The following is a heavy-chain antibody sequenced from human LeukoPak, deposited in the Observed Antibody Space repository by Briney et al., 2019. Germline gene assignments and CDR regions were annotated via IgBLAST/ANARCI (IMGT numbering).Heavy chain of an antibody. D-gene: IGHD2-2*01. Sequence: GGSLRLSCAASGFTFSSHAMSWVRQAPGKGLEWVSAISGSGGSTYYADSVKGRFTISRDNSKNTLYLQMNSLRAEDTAVYYRAKGVPSCSTTSCYADYWGQGTLVTVSS. V-gene: IGHV3-23*01. J-gene: IGHJ4*02. CDR2: ISGSGGST. CDR1: GFTFSSHA. CDR3: AKGVPSCSTTSCYADY.